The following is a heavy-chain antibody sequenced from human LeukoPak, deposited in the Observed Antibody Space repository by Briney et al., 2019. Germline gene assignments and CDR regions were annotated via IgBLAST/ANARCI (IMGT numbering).Heavy chain of an antibody. V-gene: IGHV4-59*10. Sequence: SETLSLTCAVYGGSFSGYYWSWIRQPAGKGLEWIGRIYSSGRTNYNPSLKSRVTISVDTSKNQFSLKLSSVTAADTAVYYCARAGGFAGYMDVWGKGTTVTISS. D-gene: IGHD3-16*01. CDR1: GGSFSGYY. J-gene: IGHJ6*03. CDR2: IYSSGRT. CDR3: ARAGGFAGYMDV.